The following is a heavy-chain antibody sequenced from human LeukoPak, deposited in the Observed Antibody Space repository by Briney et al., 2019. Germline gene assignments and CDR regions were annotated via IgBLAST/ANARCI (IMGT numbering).Heavy chain of an antibody. CDR2: IYYSGST. D-gene: IGHD3-22*01. Sequence: SETLSLTCTVSGGSISSYCWSWIRQPPGKGLEWIGYIYYSGSTNYNPSLKSRVTISVDTSKNQFSLKLSSVTAADTAVYYCAGASYDSSGVHWGQGTLVTVSS. CDR1: GGSISSYC. V-gene: IGHV4-59*01. CDR3: AGASYDSSGVH. J-gene: IGHJ4*02.